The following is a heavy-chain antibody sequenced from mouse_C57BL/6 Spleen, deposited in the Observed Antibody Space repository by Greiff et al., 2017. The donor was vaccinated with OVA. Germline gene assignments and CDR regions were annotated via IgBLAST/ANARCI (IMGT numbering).Heavy chain of an antibody. CDR1: GYSITSGYY. J-gene: IGHJ3*01. CDR3: ARNDDYDVGFAY. V-gene: IGHV3-6*01. Sequence: VQLKQSGPGLVKPSQSLSLTCSVTGYSITSGYYWNWIRQFPGNQLEWMGYISYDGSNNYNPSLKNRITITRDTSKHQFFLKLNSVTTEDTATYYCARNDDYDVGFAYWGQGTLVTVSA. D-gene: IGHD2-4*01. CDR2: ISYDGSN.